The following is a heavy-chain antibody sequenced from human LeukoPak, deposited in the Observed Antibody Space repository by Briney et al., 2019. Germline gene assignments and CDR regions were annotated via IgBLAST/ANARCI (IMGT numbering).Heavy chain of an antibody. J-gene: IGHJ5*02. V-gene: IGHV4-34*01. CDR1: GGSFSGYY. CDR3: ARDSGTSGEVKFDP. Sequence: SETLSLTCAVYGGSFSGYYWSWIRQSPGKGLEWIGEINHSGNTNYNPSLKSRVTISVDTSKNQFSLKLSSVIAADTAVYYCARDSGTSGEVKFDPWGQGALVTVSS. D-gene: IGHD3-10*01. CDR2: INHSGNT.